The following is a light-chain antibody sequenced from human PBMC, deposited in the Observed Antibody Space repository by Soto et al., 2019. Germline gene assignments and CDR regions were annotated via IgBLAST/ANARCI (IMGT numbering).Light chain of an antibody. V-gene: IGKV3-15*01. Sequence: EIVLTQSPATLSVSQGERATLSCRASESVSNNLAWYQQKPGQAPRLLIFGASARATGIPARFSGSGSGTVFTLTISSLQSEDFAVYYCQQYNKCPLTFGGGTKVEIK. J-gene: IGKJ4*01. CDR2: GAS. CDR3: QQYNKCPLT. CDR1: ESVSNN.